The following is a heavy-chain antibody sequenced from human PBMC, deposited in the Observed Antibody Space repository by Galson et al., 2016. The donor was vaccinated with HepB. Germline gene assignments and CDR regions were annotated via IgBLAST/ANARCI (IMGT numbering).Heavy chain of an antibody. CDR1: GFSFSDHY. J-gene: IGHJ6*02. D-gene: IGHD4-11*01. CDR2: IKNKANSYST. CDR3: CRWIYSNYHMDV. V-gene: IGHV3-72*01. Sequence: SLRLSCAASGFSFSDHYMDWVRQAPGKGLEWVGRIKNKANSYSTEYAASVKGRFTISRDDSQNSLSLQMNSLKTEDTALYYCCRWIYSNYHMDVWGQGTTVTVSS.